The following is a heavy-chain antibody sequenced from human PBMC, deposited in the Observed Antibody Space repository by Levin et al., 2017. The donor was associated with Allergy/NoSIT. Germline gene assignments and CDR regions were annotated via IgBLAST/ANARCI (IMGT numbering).Heavy chain of an antibody. J-gene: IGHJ3*02. D-gene: IGHD5-12*01. V-gene: IGHV1-24*01. CDR1: GYTLTELS. CDR2: FDPEDGET. Sequence: VASVKVSCKVSGYTLTELSMHWVRQAPGKGLEWMGGFDPEDGETIYAQKFQGRVTMTEDTSTDTAYMELSSLRSEDTAVYYCATGQSGYSGSIYDAFDIWGQGTLVTVSS. CDR3: ATGQSGYSGSIYDAFDI.